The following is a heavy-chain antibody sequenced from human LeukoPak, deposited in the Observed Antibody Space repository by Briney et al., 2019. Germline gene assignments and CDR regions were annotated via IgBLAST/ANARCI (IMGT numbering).Heavy chain of an antibody. CDR2: ISFNGVDT. CDR1: GFTFSTYA. V-gene: IGHV3-23*01. Sequence: GGSLRLSCSASGFTFSTYAMSWVRQAPGKGLEWVSTISFNGVDTYYADSVKGRFIISRDNSDGTLFLQMHSLRADDTAVYYCARDNPYYYVYWGQGTLVTVSS. D-gene: IGHD3-16*01. J-gene: IGHJ4*02. CDR3: ARDNPYYYVY.